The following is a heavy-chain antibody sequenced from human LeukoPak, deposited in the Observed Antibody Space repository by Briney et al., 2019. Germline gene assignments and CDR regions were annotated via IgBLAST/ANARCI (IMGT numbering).Heavy chain of an antibody. Sequence: GGSLRLSCAASGFTFSDYHMTWIRQAPGKGLEWVSYISGSSIYTRYADSVKGRFTISRDNAKNSLYLQMNSLRAEDTALYYCVRDISGYYFVYWGQGTRVSVSS. D-gene: IGHD3-22*01. CDR2: ISGSSIYT. CDR3: VRDISGYYFVY. CDR1: GFTFSDYH. J-gene: IGHJ4*02. V-gene: IGHV3-11*05.